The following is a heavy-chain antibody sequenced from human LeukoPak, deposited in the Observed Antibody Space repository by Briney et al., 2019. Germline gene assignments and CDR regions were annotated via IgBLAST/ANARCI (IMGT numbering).Heavy chain of an antibody. V-gene: IGHV4-4*02. CDR1: GGSISSSNW. J-gene: IGHJ4*02. Sequence: SETLSLTCAVSGGSISSSNWWSWVRQPPGKGLEWIGEIYHTGRTNYNPSLKSRVTISVDTSKNQFSLKLSSVTAADTAVYYCASFQSSGYYYVSAKFDYWGQGTLVTVSS. CDR2: IYHTGRT. CDR3: ASFQSSGYYYVSAKFDY. D-gene: IGHD3-22*01.